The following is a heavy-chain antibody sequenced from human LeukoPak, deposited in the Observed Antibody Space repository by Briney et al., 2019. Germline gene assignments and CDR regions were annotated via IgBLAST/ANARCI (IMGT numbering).Heavy chain of an antibody. CDR1: GFTFRTYA. Sequence: PGGSLRLSCAASGFTFRTYAMNWVRQAPGKGLEWVSATSSSSDSTLYADSVKGRFTISRDNSRNILYLQMNSLRAEDTAIYHCARWIYYFDSWGQGTLVTVSS. CDR3: ARWIYYFDS. V-gene: IGHV3-23*01. J-gene: IGHJ4*02. D-gene: IGHD5-12*01. CDR2: TSSSSDST.